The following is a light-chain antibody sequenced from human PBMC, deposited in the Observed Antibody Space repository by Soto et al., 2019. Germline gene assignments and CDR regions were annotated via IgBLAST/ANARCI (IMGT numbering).Light chain of an antibody. Sequence: GLTQSPGTLSLSAGAIATLSCSASQRLASNYLAWYQQRPGQAPRLLLYGVSSMATGIPDRFSGSGSGTDFTLAISRVEPEDFAVYFCQQYADSPITFGQGTRLEIK. CDR2: GVS. J-gene: IGKJ5*01. CDR1: QRLASNY. CDR3: QQYADSPIT. V-gene: IGKV3-20*01.